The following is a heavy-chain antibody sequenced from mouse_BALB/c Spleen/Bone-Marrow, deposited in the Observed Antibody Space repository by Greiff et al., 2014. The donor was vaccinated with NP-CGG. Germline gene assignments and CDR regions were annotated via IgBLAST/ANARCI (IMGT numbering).Heavy chain of an antibody. CDR2: IDPANGNT. Sequence: VHVKQSGAELVKPGASVKLSCTASGFNIKDTYMHWVKQRPEQGLEWIGRIDPANGNTKYDPKFQGKATITADTSSNTAYLQLSSLTSEDTAVYYCAAYYYGSSQFAHWGQGTLVTVSA. V-gene: IGHV14-3*02. D-gene: IGHD1-1*01. CDR1: GFNIKDTY. CDR3: AAYYYGSSQFAH. J-gene: IGHJ3*01.